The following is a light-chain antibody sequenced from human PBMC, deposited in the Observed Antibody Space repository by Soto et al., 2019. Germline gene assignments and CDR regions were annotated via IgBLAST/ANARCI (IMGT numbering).Light chain of an antibody. Sequence: QSVLTQPPSASGTPGQRVTISCSGSSSNIGSNTVNWYQQLPGTAPKLLIYFNSQRPSGVPDRFSGPKSGTSASLAISGLQSEDEADYYCSSWDDSLNGDYVFGTGTKVTVL. CDR1: SSNIGSNT. V-gene: IGLV1-44*01. CDR3: SSWDDSLNGDYV. CDR2: FNS. J-gene: IGLJ1*01.